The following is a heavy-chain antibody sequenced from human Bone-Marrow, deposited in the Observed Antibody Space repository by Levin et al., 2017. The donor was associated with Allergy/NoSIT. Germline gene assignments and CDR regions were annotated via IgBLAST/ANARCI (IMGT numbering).Heavy chain of an antibody. J-gene: IGHJ4*02. CDR2: INSDGSNT. Sequence: QAGGSLRLSCAASGFTFSNYWMHWVRQAPGKGLVWVSHINSDGSNTYYADSVKGRFTISRDNAKNTLYLQMNSLRDEDTAVYYCARGGCSSTSFLDNWGQGTLVTVSA. V-gene: IGHV3-74*01. CDR1: GFTFSNYW. CDR3: ARGGCSSTSFLDN. D-gene: IGHD2/OR15-2a*01.